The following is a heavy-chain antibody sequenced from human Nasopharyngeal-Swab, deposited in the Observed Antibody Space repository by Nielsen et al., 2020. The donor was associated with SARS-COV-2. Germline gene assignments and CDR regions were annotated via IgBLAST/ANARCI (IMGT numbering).Heavy chain of an antibody. D-gene: IGHD3-22*01. Sequence: GESLKISCAASGFTFSSYAMSWVRQVPGKGLEWVSGISGSGDNRYYAASVKGRFTISRDNSKNTLYLQMNSLRAEDTAVYYCAKNYYDSSGYYYYFDFWGQGTLVTVSS. V-gene: IGHV3-23*01. CDR3: AKNYYDSSGYYYYFDF. J-gene: IGHJ4*02. CDR2: ISGSGDNR. CDR1: GFTFSSYA.